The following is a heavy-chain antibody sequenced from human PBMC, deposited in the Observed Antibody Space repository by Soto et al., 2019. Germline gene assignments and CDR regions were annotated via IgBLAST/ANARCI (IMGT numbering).Heavy chain of an antibody. CDR1: GISVSTSGVG. J-gene: IGHJ3*02. CDR2: IYWNDDK. Sequence: QITLKGSGPTLVKPTQTLTLTCSLSGISVSTSGVGLGWIRQPPGKALEWLALIYWNDDKHYSPSLKSRLTITKDTSKNQAVLTMTNMDPVDTATYYCARGLAALPVFALDIWGQGTMVTVAS. CDR3: ARGLAALPVFALDI. D-gene: IGHD6-6*01. V-gene: IGHV2-5*01.